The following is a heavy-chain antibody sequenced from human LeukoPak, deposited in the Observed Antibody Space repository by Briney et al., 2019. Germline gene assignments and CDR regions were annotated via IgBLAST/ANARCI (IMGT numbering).Heavy chain of an antibody. J-gene: IGHJ5*01. V-gene: IGHV6-1*01. CDR2: IYYRSKAYN. CDR1: GDTVSGKRIA. Sequence: KPSQTLSLTCALSGDTVSGKRIAWDWIRQTPSRGLEWLVRIYYRSKAYNDYAVFGKNRIKMNTDTSKNQFSMQLNSVTPDDKAVYYCLRDPTGLRACFDSLVQGSLVTVSS. D-gene: IGHD1-1*01. CDR3: LRDPTGLRACFDS.